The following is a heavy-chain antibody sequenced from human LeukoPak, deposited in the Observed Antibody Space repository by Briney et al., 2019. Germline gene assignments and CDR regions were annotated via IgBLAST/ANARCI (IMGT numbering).Heavy chain of an antibody. CDR2: IRSKAYGGTT. Sequence: PGGSLRLSCTASGFTFGDYAMSRVRQAPGKGLEWVGFIRSKAYGGTTEYAASVKGRFTISRDDSKSIAYLQMNSLNTEDTAVYYCTRSPLLRYFVREIASIYFDYWGQGTLVTVSS. J-gene: IGHJ4*02. CDR3: TRSPLLRYFVREIASIYFDY. D-gene: IGHD3-9*01. V-gene: IGHV3-49*04. CDR1: GFTFGDYA.